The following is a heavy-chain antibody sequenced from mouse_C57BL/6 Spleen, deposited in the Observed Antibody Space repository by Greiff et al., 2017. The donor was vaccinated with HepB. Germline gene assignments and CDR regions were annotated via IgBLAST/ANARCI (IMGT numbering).Heavy chain of an antibody. D-gene: IGHD6-1*01. J-gene: IGHJ2*01. V-gene: IGHV1-80*01. CDR3: ARTSSANPGVFDY. CDR2: IYPGDGDT. CDR1: GYAFSSYW. Sequence: VKLQQSGAELVKPGASVKISCKASGYAFSSYWMNWVKQRPGKGLEWIGQIYPGDGDTNYNGKFKGKATLTADKSSSTAYMHLSSLTSEDSAVYFCARTSSANPGVFDYWGQGTTLTVSS.